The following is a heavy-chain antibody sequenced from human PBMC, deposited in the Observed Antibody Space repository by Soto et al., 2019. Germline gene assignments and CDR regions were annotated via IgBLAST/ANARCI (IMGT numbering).Heavy chain of an antibody. CDR1: GFNFPTFW. J-gene: IGHJ4*02. CDR3: ARPAFGNHLEFDY. CDR2: VHPGDSNT. Sequence: GESLKISCKHSGFNFPTFWIGWVRQMPGKGLEWMGIVHPGDSNTRYSPSFQGQVTISADKSISTAYLQWSSLKASDIAMYYCARPAFGNHLEFDYWGQGTLVTVSS. V-gene: IGHV5-51*01. D-gene: IGHD3-16*01.